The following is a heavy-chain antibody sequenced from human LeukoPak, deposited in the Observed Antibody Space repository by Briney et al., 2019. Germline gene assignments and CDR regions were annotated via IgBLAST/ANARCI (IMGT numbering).Heavy chain of an antibody. J-gene: IGHJ4*02. CDR1: GYTFTGYG. Sequence: ASVKVSCKTSGYTFTGYGITWVRQAPGQGLEWMGWISGYNGKTNYAQNLQGRVTMTTDTSTGTAYMELRGLRSDDTAVYYCARWSDYYDSSGYQYYFDYWGQGTLVTVSS. V-gene: IGHV1-18*01. D-gene: IGHD3-22*01. CDR3: ARWSDYYDSSGYQYYFDY. CDR2: ISGYNGKT.